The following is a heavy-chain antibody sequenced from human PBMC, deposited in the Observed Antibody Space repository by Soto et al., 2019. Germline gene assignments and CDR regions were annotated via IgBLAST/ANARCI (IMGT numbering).Heavy chain of an antibody. V-gene: IGHV4-59*01. D-gene: IGHD2-21*01. CDR1: GGSISSYY. Sequence: PSETLSLTCTVSGGSISSYYWSWIRQPPGKGLEWIGYIYYSGSTNYNPSLKSRVTISVDTSKNQFSLKLSSVTTADTAVYYCARAADTKNSLSYYYYYSMDVWCKGTTVTVSS. CDR2: IYYSGST. J-gene: IGHJ6*03. CDR3: ARAADTKNSLSYYYYYSMDV.